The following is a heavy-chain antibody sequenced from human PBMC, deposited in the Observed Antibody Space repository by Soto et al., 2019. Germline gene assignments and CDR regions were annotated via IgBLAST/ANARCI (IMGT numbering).Heavy chain of an antibody. V-gene: IGHV5-51*01. Sequence: EVQLVQSGAEVKKPGESLKISCKTSGYSFRSYWIGWVRQMPGKGLEWIGIIYPDDSNTRYSPSFQGQVTISADKSISTAFLHWSSLKAADSAMYYCARHLHIASVHIIPVSPDYWGQGTLVTVSS. CDR3: ARHLHIASVHIIPVSPDY. CDR1: GYSFRSYW. CDR2: IYPDDSNT. J-gene: IGHJ4*02. D-gene: IGHD2-21*01.